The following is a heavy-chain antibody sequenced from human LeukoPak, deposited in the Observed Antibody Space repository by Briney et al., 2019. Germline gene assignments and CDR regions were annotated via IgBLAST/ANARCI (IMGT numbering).Heavy chain of an antibody. V-gene: IGHV4-34*01. CDR3: ARGDYDSSGYPHFQH. J-gene: IGHJ1*01. D-gene: IGHD3-22*01. CDR1: GGSFSGYY. Sequence: SETLSLTCAVYGGSFSGYYWSWVRQPPGKGLEWIGEINHSGSTNYNPSLKSRVTISVDTSKNQFSLKLSSVTAADTAVYYCARGDYDSSGYPHFQHWGQGTLVTVSS. CDR2: INHSGST.